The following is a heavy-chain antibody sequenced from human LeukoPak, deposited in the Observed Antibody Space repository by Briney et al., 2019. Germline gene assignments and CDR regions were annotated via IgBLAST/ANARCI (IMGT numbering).Heavy chain of an antibody. J-gene: IGHJ4*02. Sequence: GGSLRLSCAASGFTFSGSAMHWVRQASGKGLEWVGRIRSKANSYATAYAASVKGRFTISRDNSKNTLYLQMNSLRAEDTAVYYCARGAAVAGGYYYFDYWGQGTLVTVSS. CDR1: GFTFSGSA. CDR3: ARGAAVAGGYYYFDY. V-gene: IGHV3-73*01. CDR2: IRSKANSYAT. D-gene: IGHD6-19*01.